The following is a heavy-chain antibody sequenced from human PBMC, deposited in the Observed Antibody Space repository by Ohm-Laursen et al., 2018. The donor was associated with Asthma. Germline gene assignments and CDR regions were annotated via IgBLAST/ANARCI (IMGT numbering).Heavy chain of an antibody. CDR1: GGTFSSYA. CDR2: IIPIFGIA. J-gene: IGHJ1*01. D-gene: IGHD1-26*01. V-gene: IGHV1-69*01. Sequence: SSVKVSCKASGGTFSSYAISWVRQAPGQGLEWMGGIIPIFGIANYAQKFQGRVTITADESTSTAYMELSSLRSEDTAVYYCAKDTAPYRVGATDYFQHWGQGTLVTVSS. CDR3: AKDTAPYRVGATDYFQH.